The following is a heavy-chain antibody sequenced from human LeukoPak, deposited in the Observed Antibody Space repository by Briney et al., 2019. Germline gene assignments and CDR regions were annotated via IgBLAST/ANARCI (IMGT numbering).Heavy chain of an antibody. D-gene: IGHD3-22*01. J-gene: IGHJ4*02. Sequence: SETLSLTCTVSGGSISSSNYYWDWIRQPPGKGLEWIGSINYSGGTYYNLSRKSRVTISVDTSKNQFSLKLSSVTAADTAVYYCARVEYYYGSSGYYYLTPFDFWGQGTLVTVSS. V-gene: IGHV4-39*07. CDR2: INYSGGT. CDR3: ARVEYYYGSSGYYYLTPFDF. CDR1: GGSISSSNYY.